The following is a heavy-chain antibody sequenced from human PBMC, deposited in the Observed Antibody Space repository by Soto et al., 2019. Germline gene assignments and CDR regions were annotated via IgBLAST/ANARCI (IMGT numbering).Heavy chain of an antibody. CDR2: ISGSGGST. CDR3: AKDFHGSGYNLFD. J-gene: IGHJ4*02. D-gene: IGHD5-12*01. Sequence: GGSLRLSCAASGFTFSSYAMSWVRQAPGKGLEWVSTISGSGGSTYYADSVKGRLTISRDNSKNTLYLQMNSLRAEDTAVYYCAKDFHGSGYNLFDWGQGTLVTVSS. CDR1: GFTFSSYA. V-gene: IGHV3-23*01.